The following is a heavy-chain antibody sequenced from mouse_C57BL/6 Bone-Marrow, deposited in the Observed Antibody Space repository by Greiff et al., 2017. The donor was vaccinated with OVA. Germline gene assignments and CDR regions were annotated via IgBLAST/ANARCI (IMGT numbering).Heavy chain of an antibody. CDR3: ARERGYYGSSYPLYAMDY. CDR2: IDPSDSYT. Sequence: QVQLQQPGAELVMPGASVKLSCKASGYTFTSYWMHWVKQRPGQGLEWIGEIDPSDSYTNYNQKFKGKSTLTVDKSSSTAYMQLSSLTSEDSAVYYCARERGYYGSSYPLYAMDYGGQGTSVTVSS. J-gene: IGHJ4*01. CDR1: GYTFTSYW. D-gene: IGHD1-1*01. V-gene: IGHV1-69*01.